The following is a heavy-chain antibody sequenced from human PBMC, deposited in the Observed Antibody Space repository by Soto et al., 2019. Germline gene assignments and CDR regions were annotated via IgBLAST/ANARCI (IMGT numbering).Heavy chain of an antibody. V-gene: IGHV4-59*01. Sequence: SETLYLTCTVSGGSISSYYWIWIRQPPGKGLEWIGYIYYSGSTNYNPSLKSRVTISVDTSKNQFSLKLTSVTAADTAVYYCARVYGDYLDYWGQGTLVTVSS. CDR1: GGSISSYY. J-gene: IGHJ4*02. CDR3: ARVYGDYLDY. CDR2: IYYSGST. D-gene: IGHD4-17*01.